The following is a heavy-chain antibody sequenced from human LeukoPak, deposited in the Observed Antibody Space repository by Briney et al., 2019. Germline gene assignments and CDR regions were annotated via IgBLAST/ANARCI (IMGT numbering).Heavy chain of an antibody. CDR1: KFTFTFSSSW. D-gene: IGHD3-16*01. CDR2: IQPDGSEQ. CDR3: ARQSYAKFDP. J-gene: IGHJ5*02. Sequence: PGGSLRLSCAVSKFTFTFSSSWMSRVRQAPGKGLEWVGNIQPDGSEQYPVDSVKGRFTISRDNARKLVFLQMNSLRVEDTAVYYCARQSYAKFDPWGQGTLVTVSS. V-gene: IGHV3-7*01.